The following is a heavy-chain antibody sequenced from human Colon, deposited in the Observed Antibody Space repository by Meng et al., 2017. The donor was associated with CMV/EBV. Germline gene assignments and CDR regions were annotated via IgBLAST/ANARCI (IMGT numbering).Heavy chain of an antibody. Sequence: AGFIFSSQDMHWVRQVPGKGLEWLAVFSYDGRNEYYADSVKGRFTISRDISKNTLYPQMNSLREEDTAVYYCARGPWYASATPTDYWGQGTLVTVSS. CDR3: ARGPWYASATPTDY. V-gene: IGHV3-30*03. D-gene: IGHD3-10*01. CDR1: GFIFSSQD. CDR2: FSYDGRNE. J-gene: IGHJ4*02.